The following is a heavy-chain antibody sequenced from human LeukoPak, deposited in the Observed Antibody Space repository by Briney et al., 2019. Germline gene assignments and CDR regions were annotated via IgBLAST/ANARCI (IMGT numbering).Heavy chain of an antibody. D-gene: IGHD1-26*01. V-gene: IGHV4-34*01. CDR3: ARLPRPVGSIPHDAFDI. CDR1: GGSFNGYY. CDR2: INHSGST. Sequence: PSETLSLTCAVYGGSFNGYYWSWIRQPPWKGLEWIGEINHSGSTNYNPSLKSRVTISVDSSKNQFSLKLTSVTAADTAVYYCARLPRPVGSIPHDAFDIWGQGTMVTVSS. J-gene: IGHJ3*02.